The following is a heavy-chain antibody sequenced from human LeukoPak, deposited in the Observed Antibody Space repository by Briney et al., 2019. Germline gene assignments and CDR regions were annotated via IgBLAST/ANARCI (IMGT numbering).Heavy chain of an antibody. J-gene: IGHJ4*02. V-gene: IGHV3-23*01. D-gene: IGHD5-24*01. Sequence: GGSLRLSCAASGFTFSSYAMSWVRQAPGKGLEWVSAISGSGGSTYYADSVKGRFTISRDNSKNTMYLQMNSLRAEDTAVYYCAKDFRDGYNHPSYYFDSWGQGTLVTVSS. CDR3: AKDFRDGYNHPSYYFDS. CDR1: GFTFSSYA. CDR2: ISGSGGST.